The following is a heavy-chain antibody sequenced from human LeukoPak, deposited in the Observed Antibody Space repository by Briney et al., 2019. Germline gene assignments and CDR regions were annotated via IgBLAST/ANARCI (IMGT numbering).Heavy chain of an antibody. CDR2: IIGSGGST. J-gene: IGHJ4*02. Sequence: PGASLRLSCSPSGFTFSSYAMSWVPKAPGKGLEWVSAIIGSGGSTYYADSVKGRFTICRDNSKNTLYLQMNSLRAEDTGVYYCAKGGSRVGATLGWEKIFDYWGQGTLVTVSS. V-gene: IGHV3-23*01. CDR1: GFTFSSYA. D-gene: IGHD1-26*01. CDR3: AKGGSRVGATLGWEKIFDY.